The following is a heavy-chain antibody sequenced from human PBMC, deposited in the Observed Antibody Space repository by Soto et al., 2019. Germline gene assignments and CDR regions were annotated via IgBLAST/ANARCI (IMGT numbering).Heavy chain of an antibody. V-gene: IGHV4-39*01. J-gene: IGHJ6*02. CDR1: GGSISSSSYY. D-gene: IGHD3-10*01. Sequence: ASETLSLTCTVSGGSISSSSYYWGWIRQPPGKGLEWIGSIYYSGSTYYNPSLKSRVTISVDTSKNQFSLKLSSVTAADTAVYYCARHLVSLWFGELLSNYYYGMDVWGQGTTVTVSS. CDR2: IYYSGST. CDR3: ARHLVSLWFGELLSNYYYGMDV.